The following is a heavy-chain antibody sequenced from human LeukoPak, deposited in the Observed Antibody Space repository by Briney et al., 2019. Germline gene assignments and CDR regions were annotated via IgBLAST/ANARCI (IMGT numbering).Heavy chain of an antibody. CDR3: VRNLAVAGTCFDS. CDR2: IGSAGDT. Sequence: GGSLRLSCAASGFTFSSYDMHWVRQTTGKGLEWVSVIGSAGDTYYPGSVKGRFTISRENAKNSLYLQMNSLRAEDTAVYYCVRNLAVAGTCFDSWGQGTLVTVSS. D-gene: IGHD6-19*01. V-gene: IGHV3-13*01. CDR1: GFTFSSYD. J-gene: IGHJ4*02.